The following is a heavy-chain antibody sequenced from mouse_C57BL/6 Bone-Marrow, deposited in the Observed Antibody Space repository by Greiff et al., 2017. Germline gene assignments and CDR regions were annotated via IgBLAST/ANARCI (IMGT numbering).Heavy chain of an antibody. Sequence: QVQLQQPGAELVKPGASVKLSCKASGYTFTSYWMHWVQQRPGQGLEWIGMIHPNSGSTNYNEKFKSKATLTVDKSSSTAYMQLSRLTSEDSAVYYCARGRYYYGSSLAWFAYWGQGTLVTVSA. V-gene: IGHV1-64*01. CDR1: GYTFTSYW. CDR2: IHPNSGST. CDR3: ARGRYYYGSSLAWFAY. J-gene: IGHJ3*01. D-gene: IGHD1-1*01.